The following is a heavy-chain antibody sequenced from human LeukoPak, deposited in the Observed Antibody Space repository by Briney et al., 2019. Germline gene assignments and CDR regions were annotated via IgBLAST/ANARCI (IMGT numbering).Heavy chain of an antibody. D-gene: IGHD3-22*01. V-gene: IGHV3-33*06. CDR3: AKSSGPSTYYYYGMDV. J-gene: IGHJ6*02. Sequence: PGRSLRLSCAASGFTFSSYGMHWVRQAPGKGLEWVAVIWYDGSNKYYADSVKGRFTISRDNSKNTLYLQMNSLRAEDTAVCYCAKSSGPSTYYYYGMDVWGQGTTVTVSS. CDR2: IWYDGSNK. CDR1: GFTFSSYG.